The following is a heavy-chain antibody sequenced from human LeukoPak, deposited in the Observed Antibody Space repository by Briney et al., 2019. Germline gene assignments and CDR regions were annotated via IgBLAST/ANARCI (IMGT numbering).Heavy chain of an antibody. CDR3: ARDFLHLGG. V-gene: IGHV3-7*01. J-gene: IGHJ3*01. CDR1: GFTFSTYW. CDR2: IKQDGGEI. D-gene: IGHD3-16*01. Sequence: GGSLRLSCVASGFTFSTYWMSWARQAPGKGLEWVANIKQDGGEIYYVDSVKGRFTISRDNAKNTLYLQMNSLRAEDTAVYYCARDFLHLGGWGQGTMVTVSS.